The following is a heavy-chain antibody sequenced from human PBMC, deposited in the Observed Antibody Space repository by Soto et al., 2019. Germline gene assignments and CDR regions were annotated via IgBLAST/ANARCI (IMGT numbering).Heavy chain of an antibody. V-gene: IGHV3-30*18. CDR3: GKDRIELWKAFTYYYGIDV. CDR2: MSYDGSNK. D-gene: IGHD1-1*01. J-gene: IGHJ6*02. CDR1: GFTFSTYC. Sequence: GGSLRRACAASGFTFSTYCMHWVRQAPGKGLEWVAVMSYDGSNKNYADSVTGRFTISRDNSRNTLYLQMNSVRSEDTAVYYCGKDRIELWKAFTYYYGIDVWGQGTTVTVSS.